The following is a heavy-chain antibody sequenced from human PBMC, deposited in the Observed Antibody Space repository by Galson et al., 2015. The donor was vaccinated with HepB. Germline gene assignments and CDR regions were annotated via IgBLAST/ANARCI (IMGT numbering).Heavy chain of an antibody. CDR1: GYSFTNYA. Sequence: SVKVSCKASGYSFTNYAMNWVRQAPGQGLEWVGWINTNTGNTRFAQDFTGRFVFTLDTSVSTAYLQINDVKSEDTAVYYCARGGSSFDVWGQGTLVTVSS. J-gene: IGHJ4*02. CDR3: ARGGSSFDV. CDR2: INTNTGNT. V-gene: IGHV7-4-1*02. D-gene: IGHD3-10*01.